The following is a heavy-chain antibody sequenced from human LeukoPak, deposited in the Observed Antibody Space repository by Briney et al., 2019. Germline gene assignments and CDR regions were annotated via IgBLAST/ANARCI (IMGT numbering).Heavy chain of an antibody. CDR1: GFTFNNLG. V-gene: IGHV3-30*03. D-gene: IGHD3-22*01. J-gene: IGHJ4*02. Sequence: GESLRLSCAASGFTFNNLGMHWVRQAPGKGLEWVSVISYSGSVQFYADSVKGRFTISRDDSKNTVHMQMNRLRVEDTAVYYCARSPRDSRDWTGTLDYWGQGALVTVSS. CDR2: ISYSGSVQ. CDR3: ARSPRDSRDWTGTLDY.